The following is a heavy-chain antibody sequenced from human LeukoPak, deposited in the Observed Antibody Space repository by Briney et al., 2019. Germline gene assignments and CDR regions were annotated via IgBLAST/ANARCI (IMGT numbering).Heavy chain of an antibody. Sequence: GGSLRLSCAASGFTFSSYAMSWVRQAPGKGLEWVSAISGSGGSTYYADSVKGRFTISRDNSKNTLYLQMNSLRAEDKAVYYCAKEIYGSGSYSSIGPFDYWGQGTLVTVSS. CDR2: ISGSGGST. CDR3: AKEIYGSGSYSSIGPFDY. V-gene: IGHV3-23*01. D-gene: IGHD3-10*01. J-gene: IGHJ4*02. CDR1: GFTFSSYA.